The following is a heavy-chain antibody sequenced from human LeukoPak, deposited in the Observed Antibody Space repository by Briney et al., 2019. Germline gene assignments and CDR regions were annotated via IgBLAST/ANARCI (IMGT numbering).Heavy chain of an antibody. D-gene: IGHD6-19*01. CDR2: IKQDGSEK. Sequence: PGGSLRLSCAASGFTFSNYAMHWVRQAPGKGLEWVANIKQDGSEKYYVDSVKGRFTISRDNAKNSLYLQMNSLRAEDTAVYYCARDPGSSGWGTPPFDYWGQGTLVTVSS. J-gene: IGHJ4*02. CDR3: ARDPGSSGWGTPPFDY. V-gene: IGHV3-7*01. CDR1: GFTFSNYA.